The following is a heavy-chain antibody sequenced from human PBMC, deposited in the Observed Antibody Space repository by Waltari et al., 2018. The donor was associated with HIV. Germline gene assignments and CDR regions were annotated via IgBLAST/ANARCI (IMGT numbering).Heavy chain of an antibody. V-gene: IGHV1-69*04. D-gene: IGHD1-26*01. Sequence: QVQLVQSGPEVRKPGSSVKISRKSSGDTFGNYAIAWVRQAPGQGLEWMGRIVPSLSVTTYAEKFQDRVTITADDSTTTAYMELSSLRSGDTALFYCALEGGNYVSPLDFWGQGTLVTVSS. J-gene: IGHJ4*02. CDR1: GDTFGNYA. CDR3: ALEGGNYVSPLDF. CDR2: IVPSLSVT.